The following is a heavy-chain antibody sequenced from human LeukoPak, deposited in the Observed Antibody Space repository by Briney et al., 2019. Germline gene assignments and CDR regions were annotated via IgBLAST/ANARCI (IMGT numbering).Heavy chain of an antibody. CDR1: GFTFNSYA. J-gene: IGHJ3*02. V-gene: IGHV3-23*01. CDR3: AKESGPYFDSSSAFDI. Sequence: PGGSLRLSCAASGFTFNSYAMSWVRQFPGKGLEWVSGISAGGVTTYYADSVKGRFTISRDNSKNTLYLQMNSLRAEDTAVYYCAKESGPYFDSSSAFDIWGQGTVVTVSS. D-gene: IGHD3-22*01. CDR2: ISAGGVTT.